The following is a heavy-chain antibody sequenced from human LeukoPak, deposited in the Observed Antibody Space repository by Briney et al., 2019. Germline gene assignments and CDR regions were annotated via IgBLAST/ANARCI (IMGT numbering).Heavy chain of an antibody. D-gene: IGHD4-17*01. CDR3: ARRYGDYDDAFDI. J-gene: IGHJ3*02. CDR2: IYPGDSDT. CDR1: GSRFTNYW. Sequence: GESLQISCKGSGSRFTNYWIGWVRQMAGKGLEGMGTIYPGDSDTRYSPSFEDQVTISADKSISTAYLQWSSLKASDTAMYYCARRYGDYDDAFDIWGQGTMVTVSS. V-gene: IGHV5-51*01.